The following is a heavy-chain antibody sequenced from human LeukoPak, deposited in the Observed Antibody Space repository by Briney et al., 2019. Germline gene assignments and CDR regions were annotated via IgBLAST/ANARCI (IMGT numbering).Heavy chain of an antibody. J-gene: IGHJ5*02. CDR1: GGTFSSYA. CDR2: IIPIFGTA. Sequence: SVKVSCKASGGTFSSYAISWVRQAPGQGLEWMGGIIPIFGTANYAQKFQGRVTITADKSTSTAYMELSSLRSEDTAVYYCAREGDYYGSGSPRVGGESGNWFDPWGQGTLVTVSS. CDR3: AREGDYYGSGSPRVGGESGNWFDP. D-gene: IGHD3-10*01. V-gene: IGHV1-69*06.